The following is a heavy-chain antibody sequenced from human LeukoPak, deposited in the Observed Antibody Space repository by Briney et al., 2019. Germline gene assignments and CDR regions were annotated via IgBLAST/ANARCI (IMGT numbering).Heavy chain of an antibody. Sequence: ASVKVSCKASGGTFSSYAISWVRQAPGQGLEWMGGIIPIFGTANYAQKFQGGVTITADESTSTAYMELSSLRSEDTAVYYCARDSDLGVVVPAANYYYMDVWGKGTTVTVSS. J-gene: IGHJ6*03. D-gene: IGHD2-2*01. CDR2: IIPIFGTA. CDR3: ARDSDLGVVVPAANYYYMDV. V-gene: IGHV1-69*13. CDR1: GGTFSSYA.